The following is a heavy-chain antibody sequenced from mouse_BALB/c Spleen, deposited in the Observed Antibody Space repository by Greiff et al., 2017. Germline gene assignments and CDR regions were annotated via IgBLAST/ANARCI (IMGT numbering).Heavy chain of an antibody. CDR1: GFTFSDYY. J-gene: IGHJ3*01. CDR3: ARDLVGNYGAY. D-gene: IGHD2-1*01. Sequence: EVKVVESGGGLVKPGGSLKLSCAASGFTFSDYYMYWVRQTPAKRLEWVATISDGGSYTYYPDSVKGRFTISRDNAKNNLYLQMSSLKSEDTAMYYCARDLVGNYGAYWGQGTLVTVSA. CDR2: ISDGGSYT. V-gene: IGHV5-4*02.